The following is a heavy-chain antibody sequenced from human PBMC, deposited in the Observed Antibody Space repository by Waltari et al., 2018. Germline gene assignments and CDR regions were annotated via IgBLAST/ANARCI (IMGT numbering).Heavy chain of an antibody. CDR2: IGKGDGNT. J-gene: IGHJ4*02. CDR3: ARGYSTTYHDY. D-gene: IGHD5-12*01. CDR1: GYTFTSYA. V-gene: IGHV1-3*04. Sequence: QVQLVQSGAEVKKPGSSAKLSCKASGYTFTSYAMHWVRQAPGQGLEWLGYIGKGDGNTAYSTKIKGRRTITKDTSATTVYMELSSLGFEDTAMYYCARGYSTTYHDYWGQGALVTVSS.